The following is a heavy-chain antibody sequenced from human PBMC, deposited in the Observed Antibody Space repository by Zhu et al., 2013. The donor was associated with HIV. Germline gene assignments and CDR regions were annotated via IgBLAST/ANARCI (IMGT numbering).Heavy chain of an antibody. CDR1: GGTVSNYA. D-gene: IGHD6-13*01. J-gene: IGHJ4*02. CDR2: IIPIYGTS. V-gene: IGHV1-69*06. Sequence: QLQLVQSGAEVKKPGSSVKVSCKVSGGTVSNYALSWVRQAPGQGLEWMGGIIPIYGTSNYAQKFRGRVTFSADKSTTTAYMELSSLRSEDTAFYYCARDYRGSWTRFDYWGQGTLVTVSS. CDR3: ARDYRGSWTRFDY.